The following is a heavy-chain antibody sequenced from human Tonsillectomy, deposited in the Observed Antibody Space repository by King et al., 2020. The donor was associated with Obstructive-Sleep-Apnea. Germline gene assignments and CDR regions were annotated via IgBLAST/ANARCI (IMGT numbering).Heavy chain of an antibody. J-gene: IGHJ4*02. Sequence: VQLQQWGAGLLKPSETLSLTCAVYGGPFNGFYWNWIRQSPGKGLEWIGEIHHRGSTNYNPSLTSRVTIAVDTSKNQFSLKLISVTAADTAVYYCAGADLPPSFFFDYWGQGTLVTVSS. CDR1: GGPFNGFY. CDR2: IHHRGST. V-gene: IGHV4-34*01. D-gene: IGHD3/OR15-3a*01. CDR3: AGADLPPSFFFDY.